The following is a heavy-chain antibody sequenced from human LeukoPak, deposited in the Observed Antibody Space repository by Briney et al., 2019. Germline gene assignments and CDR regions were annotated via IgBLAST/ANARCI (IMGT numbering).Heavy chain of an antibody. Sequence: ASVKVSCKASGYTFTGYYMHWVRQAPGQGLEWMGWINPNSGGTNYAQKFQGRVTMTRDTSTSTVYMELSSLRSEDTAVYYCARDLPPLHPELDYWGQGTLVTVSS. V-gene: IGHV1-2*02. CDR3: ARDLPPLHPELDY. CDR2: INPNSGGT. D-gene: IGHD5-24*01. J-gene: IGHJ4*02. CDR1: GYTFTGYY.